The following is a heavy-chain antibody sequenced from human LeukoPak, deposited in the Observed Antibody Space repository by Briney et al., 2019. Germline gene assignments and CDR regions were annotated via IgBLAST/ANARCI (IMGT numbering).Heavy chain of an antibody. CDR1: GYTFTGYY. D-gene: IGHD1-14*01. CDR3: ARALSTGDFDP. Sequence: ASVKVSCKASGYTFTGYYMHWVRQAPGQGLKWMGWINPNSGGTNYAQKFQGRVTMTRNTSISTAYMELSRLRSDDTAVYYCARALSTGDFDPWGQGTLVTVSS. CDR2: INPNSGGT. V-gene: IGHV1-2*02. J-gene: IGHJ5*02.